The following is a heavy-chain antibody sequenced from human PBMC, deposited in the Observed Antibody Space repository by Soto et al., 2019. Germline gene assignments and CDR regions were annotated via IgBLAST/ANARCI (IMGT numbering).Heavy chain of an antibody. Sequence: VASVKVSCKASGGTFSSYAISWVRQAPGQGLEWMGGIIPIFGTANYAQKFQGRVTITADESTSTAYMELSSLRSEDTAVYYCARDEVSSSSTYYYGMDVWGQGTTVTVSS. CDR2: IIPIFGTA. CDR1: GGTFSSYA. J-gene: IGHJ6*02. CDR3: ARDEVSSSSTYYYGMDV. V-gene: IGHV1-69*13. D-gene: IGHD6-6*01.